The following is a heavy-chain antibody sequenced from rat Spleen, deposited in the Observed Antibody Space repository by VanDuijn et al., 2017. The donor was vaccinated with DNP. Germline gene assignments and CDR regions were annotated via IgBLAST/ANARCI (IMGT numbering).Heavy chain of an antibody. J-gene: IGHJ2*01. CDR3: TRGALYDSALFDS. D-gene: IGHD4-3*01. CDR2: ISTSGTTT. V-gene: IGHV5-27*01. CDR1: GFSFSHYY. Sequence: EVQLVESGGGLVQPGRSLKLSCAASGFSFSHYYMAWVRQAPQRGLEWVASISTSGTTTYYQASVKGRFTLSRDNAKNSLYLQMNSLQTEDTATYYCTRGALYDSALFDSWGQGVMVTVSS.